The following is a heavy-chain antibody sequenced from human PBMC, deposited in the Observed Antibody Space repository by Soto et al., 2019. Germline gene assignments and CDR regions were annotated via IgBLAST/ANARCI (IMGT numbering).Heavy chain of an antibody. Sequence: PGGSLRLSCAASAFTFNNYAMSWVRQAPGKGLEWVSGIGGSGRTIYYADSVKGRFTISRDNSNNTLFLQMNSLRAEATAVYYCATSRYSDSSGDFYDYWGQGALVTVSS. J-gene: IGHJ4*02. D-gene: IGHD3-22*01. CDR1: AFTFNNYA. V-gene: IGHV3-23*01. CDR2: IGGSGRTI. CDR3: ATSRYSDSSGDFYDY.